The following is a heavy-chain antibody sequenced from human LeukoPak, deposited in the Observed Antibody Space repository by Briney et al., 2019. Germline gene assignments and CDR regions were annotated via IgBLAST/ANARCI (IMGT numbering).Heavy chain of an antibody. CDR3: AFQRSGYFFPFDY. CDR2: IYPVDSDT. Sequence: GESLKIPCKGSGYSFTSYLIGWVRQMPGKGLEWMGIIYPVDSDTRYSPSFQGQVTISADKSISTAYLQWSSLKASDTAMYYCAFQRSGYFFPFDYWGQGTLVTVSS. D-gene: IGHD3-22*01. V-gene: IGHV5-51*01. CDR1: GYSFTSYL. J-gene: IGHJ4*02.